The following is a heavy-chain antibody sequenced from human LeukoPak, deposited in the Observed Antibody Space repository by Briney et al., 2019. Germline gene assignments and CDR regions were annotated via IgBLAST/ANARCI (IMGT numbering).Heavy chain of an antibody. D-gene: IGHD4-17*01. CDR1: GYTFTGYY. V-gene: IGHV1-2*02. Sequence: ASVKVSCKASGYTFTGYYMHWVRQVPGQGLEWMGWINPNSGGTNYAQKFQGRVTMTRDTSIRTAYMGLSRLRSDDTAVYYCARVYGGYFDYWGQGTLVTVSS. CDR3: ARVYGGYFDY. CDR2: INPNSGGT. J-gene: IGHJ4*02.